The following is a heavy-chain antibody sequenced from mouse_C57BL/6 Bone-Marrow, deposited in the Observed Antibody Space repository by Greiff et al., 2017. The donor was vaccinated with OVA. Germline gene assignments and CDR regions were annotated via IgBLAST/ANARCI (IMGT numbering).Heavy chain of an antibody. CDR1: GYTFTSYW. Sequence: QVQLQQPGAELVKPGASVKMSCKASGYTFTSYWITWVKQRPGQGLEWIGDIYPGSGSTNYNEKFKSKATLTVDTSSSTANMQLSSLTSEDSAVYYCARDGSSPAWFAYWGQGTLVTVSA. D-gene: IGHD1-1*01. CDR2: IYPGSGST. CDR3: ARDGSSPAWFAY. J-gene: IGHJ3*01. V-gene: IGHV1-55*01.